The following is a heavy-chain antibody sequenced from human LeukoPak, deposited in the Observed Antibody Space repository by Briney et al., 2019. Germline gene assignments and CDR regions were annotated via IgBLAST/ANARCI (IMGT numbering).Heavy chain of an antibody. Sequence: SETLSLTCAVSRGSISGYYWNWLRQSPGKGLEWIGDVNHGGSTNYSPSLKSRVTISLDTSNNHFSLNVSSVTAADTAVYYCARGRKLHPTMGTCFFDYWGQGALVTVSS. CDR2: VNHGGST. CDR1: RGSISGYY. D-gene: IGHD7-27*01. V-gene: IGHV4-34*01. CDR3: ARGRKLHPTMGTCFFDY. J-gene: IGHJ4*02.